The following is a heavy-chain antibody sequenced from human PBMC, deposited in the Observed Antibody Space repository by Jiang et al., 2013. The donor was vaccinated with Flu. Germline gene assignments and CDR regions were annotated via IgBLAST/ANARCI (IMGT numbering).Heavy chain of an antibody. Sequence: EWIGSIYYSGSTYYNPSLKSRVTISVDTSKNQFSLKLSSVTAADTAVYYCARQYDFWSSYFFDYWGQGTLVTVSS. V-gene: IGHV4-39*07. CDR3: ARQYDFWSSYFFDY. D-gene: IGHD3-3*01. J-gene: IGHJ4*02. CDR2: IYYSGST.